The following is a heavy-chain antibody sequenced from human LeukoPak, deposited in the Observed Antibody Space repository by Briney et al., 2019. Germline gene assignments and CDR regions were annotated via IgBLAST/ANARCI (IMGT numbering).Heavy chain of an antibody. CDR1: GGSISSYY. CDR2: IYYSGGT. V-gene: IGHV4-59*01. Sequence: SETLSLTCTVSGGSISSYYWSWIRQPPGKGLEWIGYIYYSGGTNYNPSLKSRVTISVDTSKNQFSLKLNSVTAADTAVYYCARRLDDSSGYYLDYWGQGTLVTVSS. CDR3: ARRLDDSSGYYLDY. D-gene: IGHD3-22*01. J-gene: IGHJ4*02.